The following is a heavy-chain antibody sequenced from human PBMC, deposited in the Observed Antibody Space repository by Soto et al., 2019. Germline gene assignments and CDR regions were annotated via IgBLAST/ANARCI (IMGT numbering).Heavy chain of an antibody. J-gene: IGHJ5*01. CDR1: GGSWSGYY. Sequence: XETLSLPCSVYGGSWSGYYWDWIRQPPGKGLEWIGEIDHSGYTNYNPSLKSRVTISVDKSKNQLSLRMTSVTAADTAVYYCARVREWFDSWGQGTLVTVSS. D-gene: IGHD3-3*01. CDR3: ARVREWFDS. CDR2: IDHSGYT. V-gene: IGHV4-34*01.